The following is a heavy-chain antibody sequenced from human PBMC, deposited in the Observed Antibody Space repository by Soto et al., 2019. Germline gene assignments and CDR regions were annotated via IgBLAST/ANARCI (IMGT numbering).Heavy chain of an antibody. J-gene: IGHJ4*02. D-gene: IGHD1-1*01. CDR3: ASTSWNIYYFDY. CDR1: GGSFSGYY. CDR2: IYYSGST. V-gene: IGHV4-34*01. Sequence: PSETLSLTCAVYGGSFSGYYWSWIRQPPGKGLEWIGSIYYSGSTYYNPSLKSRVTISVDTSKNQFSLKLSSVTAADTAVYYCASTSWNIYYFDYWGQGTLVTVSS.